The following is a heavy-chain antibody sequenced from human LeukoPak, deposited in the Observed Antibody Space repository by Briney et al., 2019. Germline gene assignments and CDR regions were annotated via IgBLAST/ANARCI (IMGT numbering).Heavy chain of an antibody. V-gene: IGHV4-34*01. CDR1: GGSFSGYY. CDR2: INHSGST. J-gene: IGHJ4*02. Sequence: APETLSLTCAVYGGSFSGYYWSWIRQPPGKGLEWIGEINHSGSTNYNPSLKSRVTISVDTSKNQFSLKLSSVTAADTAVYYCARDDTIFGWHYWGQGTLVTVSS. CDR3: ARDDTIFGWHY. D-gene: IGHD3-3*01.